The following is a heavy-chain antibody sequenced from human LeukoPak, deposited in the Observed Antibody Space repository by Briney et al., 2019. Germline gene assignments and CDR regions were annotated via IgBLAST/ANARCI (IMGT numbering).Heavy chain of an antibody. V-gene: IGHV3-33*01. CDR2: IWYDGSNK. CDR3: ATDRNSGKYYDY. CDR1: GFTFSSYG. D-gene: IGHD1-26*01. J-gene: IGHJ4*02. Sequence: GRSLRLSCAASGFTFSSYGIHWVRQAPGKGLEWVAVIWYDGSNKYYADSVKGRFTISRDNSKDTLYLQMNSLRAEDTAVYYCATDRNSGKYYDYWGQGTLVTVSS.